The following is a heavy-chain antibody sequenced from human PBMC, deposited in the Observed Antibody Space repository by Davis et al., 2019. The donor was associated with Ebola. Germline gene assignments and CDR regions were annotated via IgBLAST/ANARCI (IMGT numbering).Heavy chain of an antibody. Sequence: PSETLSLTCTVSGGSISSGDYYWSWIRQPPGKGLEWIGYIYYSGRTYYNPSLKSRVTISVDTSKNQFTLKLSSVTAADTALYYCARGRIVVVPAASEYCYYMDVWGKGTTVTVSS. V-gene: IGHV4-30-4*01. D-gene: IGHD2-2*01. CDR2: IYYSGRT. J-gene: IGHJ6*03. CDR3: ARGRIVVVPAASEYCYYMDV. CDR1: GGSISSGDYY.